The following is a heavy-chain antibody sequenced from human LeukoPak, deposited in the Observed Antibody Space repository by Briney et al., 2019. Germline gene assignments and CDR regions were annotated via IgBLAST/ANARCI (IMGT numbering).Heavy chain of an antibody. CDR1: GYTFTSYG. CDR3: ARDGLGFGSAGTPRYYYGMDV. Sequence: ASVKVSCKASGYTFTSYGISWVRQAPGQGLEWLGLISAYNGNTNYAQKLQGRVTMTTDTSTSTAYMELRSLRSDDTALYYCARDGLGFGSAGTPRYYYGMDVWGQGTTVTVSS. CDR2: ISAYNGNT. D-gene: IGHD6-13*01. J-gene: IGHJ6*02. V-gene: IGHV1-18*01.